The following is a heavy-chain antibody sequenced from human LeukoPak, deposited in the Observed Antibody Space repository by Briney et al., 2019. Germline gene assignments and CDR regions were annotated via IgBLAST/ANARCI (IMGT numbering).Heavy chain of an antibody. Sequence: GGSLRLSCAASGFTFSRYYMSWIRQAPGKGLEWLSYISSSGSTIYYSDSVQARFIISRDNARNSLYLQMDSLRPEDTAVYYCARDGGGFDYWGQGTLVTV. J-gene: IGHJ4*02. CDR1: GFTFSRYY. CDR2: ISSSGSTI. V-gene: IGHV3-11*01. CDR3: ARDGGGFDY. D-gene: IGHD3-3*01.